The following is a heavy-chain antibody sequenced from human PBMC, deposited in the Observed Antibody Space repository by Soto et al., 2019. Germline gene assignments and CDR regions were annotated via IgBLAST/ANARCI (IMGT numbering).Heavy chain of an antibody. CDR3: AKGERQWLVTSDFNY. CDR2: VSHDGRNT. J-gene: IGHJ4*02. CDR1: GFTFSDYA. Sequence: VQLVESGGGVVQPGRSLRLSCAASGFTFSDYAMHWVRQAPGKGLEWVAVVSHDGRNTHYADSVKGRFTISRDSSKNTVSLEMTSLRAEDTGVYYCAKGERQWLVTSDFNYWGQGALVTVSS. V-gene: IGHV3-30*18. D-gene: IGHD6-19*01.